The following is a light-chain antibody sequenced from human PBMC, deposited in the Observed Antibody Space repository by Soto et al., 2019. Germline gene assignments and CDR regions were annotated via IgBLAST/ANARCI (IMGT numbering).Light chain of an antibody. CDR1: STDVGGYNY. CDR2: EVS. J-gene: IGLJ3*02. V-gene: IGLV2-14*01. Sequence: QSALTQPASVSGSPGQSIAISCTGTSTDVGGYNYVSWYQQHPGKAPKLMIYEVSNRPSGVSNRFSGAKSGNTASLTISGLQAEDEADYYGSSYTSDSTLVFGGGTKLTVL. CDR3: SSYTSDSTLV.